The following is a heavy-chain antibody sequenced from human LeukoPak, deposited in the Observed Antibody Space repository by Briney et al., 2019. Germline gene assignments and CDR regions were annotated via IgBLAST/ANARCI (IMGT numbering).Heavy chain of an antibody. D-gene: IGHD6-6*01. J-gene: IGHJ4*02. CDR2: IYHSGNT. CDR3: ARGRESIAAFFDY. Sequence: NPSETLSLTCTVSGGSISSGGYYWSWIRQPPGKGLEWIGYIYHSGNTYYNPSLKSRVTISVDRSKNQSSLKLSSVTAADTAVYYCARGRESIAAFFDYWGQGTLVTVSS. CDR1: GGSISSGGYY. V-gene: IGHV4-30-2*01.